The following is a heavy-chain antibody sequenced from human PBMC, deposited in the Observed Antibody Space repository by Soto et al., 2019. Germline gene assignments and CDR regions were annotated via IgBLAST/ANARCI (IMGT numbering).Heavy chain of an antibody. V-gene: IGHV3-74*01. CDR3: ARLTYSSGPGTCGGDCQDGRDY. Sequence: GGSLRLSCAASGFTFSSYWMHWVRQAPGKGLVWVSRINSDGSSTSYADSVKGRFTISRDNAKNTLYLQMNSLRAEDTAVYYCARLTYSSGPGTCGGDCQDGRDYWGQGTLVTVSS. CDR1: GFTFSSYW. CDR2: INSDGSST. J-gene: IGHJ4*02. D-gene: IGHD2-21*01.